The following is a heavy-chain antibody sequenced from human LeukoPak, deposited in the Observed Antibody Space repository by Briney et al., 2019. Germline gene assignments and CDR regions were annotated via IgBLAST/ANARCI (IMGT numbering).Heavy chain of an antibody. CDR3: AKRGYSGYDDYYYGMDV. CDR1: GGTFSSYA. V-gene: IGHV1-69*04. J-gene: IGHJ6*02. CDR2: IIPIFGIA. D-gene: IGHD5-12*01. Sequence: SVKVSCKASGGTFSSYAISWVRQAPGQGLEWMGRIIPIFGIANYAQKFQGRVTITAGKSTSTAYMELSSLRSEDTAVYYCAKRGYSGYDDYYYGMDVWGQGTTVTVSS.